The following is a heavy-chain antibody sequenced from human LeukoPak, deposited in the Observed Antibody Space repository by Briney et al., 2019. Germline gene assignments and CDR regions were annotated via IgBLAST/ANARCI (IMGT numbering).Heavy chain of an antibody. D-gene: IGHD3-10*01. CDR1: GGSVSSGSYY. J-gene: IGHJ4*02. CDR2: IYYSGST. V-gene: IGHV4-61*01. Sequence: SENLSLTCTVSGGSVSSGSYYWSWIRQPPGKGLEWIGYIYYSGSTNYNPSLKSRVTISVGTSKNQFSLKLSSVTAADTAVYYCARATYYYGSGAIWGQGTLVTVSS. CDR3: ARATYYYGSGAI.